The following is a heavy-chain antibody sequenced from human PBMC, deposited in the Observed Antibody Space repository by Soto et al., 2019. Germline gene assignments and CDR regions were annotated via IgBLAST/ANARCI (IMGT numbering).Heavy chain of an antibody. Sequence: SETLSLTCAVYGGSFSGYYWCWIRQPPGKGLEWIGEINHNGSTNYNPSLKSRVTISVDMSKYQFSLMLSSVTAAVMAVFYCALGKGIVGAFMQRKTGGNWFDPWGQVTLVIVSS. D-gene: IGHD1-26*01. CDR2: INHNGST. CDR1: GGSFSGYY. CDR3: ALGKGIVGAFMQRKTGGNWFDP. J-gene: IGHJ5*02. V-gene: IGHV4-34*01.